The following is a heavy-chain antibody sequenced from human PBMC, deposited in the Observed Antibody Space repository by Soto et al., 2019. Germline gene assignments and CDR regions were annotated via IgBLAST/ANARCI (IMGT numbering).Heavy chain of an antibody. CDR1: GGSVSSGDFY. CDR2: IYYSGST. D-gene: IGHD3-22*01. V-gene: IGHV4-30-4*01. J-gene: IGHJ4*02. CDR3: AKESSGSPPPPFGF. Sequence: SETLSLTCTVSGGSVSSGDFYWSWIRQPPGKDLEWIGYIYYSGSTYYAPSLKSRVSMSIDTSANQFSLKLSSVTAADTAIYYCAKESSGSPPPPFGFWGGGTLVTVSS.